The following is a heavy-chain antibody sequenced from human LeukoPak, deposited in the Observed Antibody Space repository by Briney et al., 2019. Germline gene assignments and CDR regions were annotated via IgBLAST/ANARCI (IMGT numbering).Heavy chain of an antibody. J-gene: IGHJ4*02. CDR2: IKQDGSEK. CDR1: GFTFSSYW. D-gene: IGHD3-3*01. V-gene: IGHV3-7*05. CDR3: ARCLESSGYRYFDS. Sequence: GGSLRLSCAASGFTFSSYWMSWVRQAPGKGLEWVANIKQDGSEKYYADSVKGRFTISRDNAKNSLFLQMNSLRADDTAVYYCARCLESSGYRYFDSWGQGTLVTVSS.